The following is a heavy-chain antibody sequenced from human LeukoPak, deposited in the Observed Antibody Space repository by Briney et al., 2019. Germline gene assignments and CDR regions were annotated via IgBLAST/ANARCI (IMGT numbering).Heavy chain of an antibody. Sequence: GGSLRLSCAASGFTFSSYWMTWVRQAPGKGLEWVANIKQDGREKYYVDSVKGRFTISRDNAKNSLYLQMNSLRAEDTAVYYCARLRYQLTTGYYVMDVWGQGTTVTVSS. CDR3: ARLRYQLTTGYYVMDV. V-gene: IGHV3-7*01. CDR1: GFTFSSYW. J-gene: IGHJ6*02. CDR2: IKQDGREK. D-gene: IGHD2-2*01.